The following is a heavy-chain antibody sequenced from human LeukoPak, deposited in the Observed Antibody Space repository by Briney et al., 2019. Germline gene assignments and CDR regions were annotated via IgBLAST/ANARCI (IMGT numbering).Heavy chain of an antibody. Sequence: SETVSLTCAVYGESLNYYDWSWIRQSPEKGLEWIGEVFDGKTTNYNPSLKSRVTISAVTSSNQFSLNLKSVTAADTAVYYCASGAWAARLHSWAQGTLVIVSS. J-gene: IGHJ4*02. D-gene: IGHD1-1*01. CDR3: ASGAWAARLHS. CDR1: GESLNYYD. V-gene: IGHV4-34*12. CDR2: VFDGKTT.